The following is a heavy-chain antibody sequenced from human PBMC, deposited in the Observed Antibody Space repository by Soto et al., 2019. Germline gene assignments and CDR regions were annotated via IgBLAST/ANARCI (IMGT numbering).Heavy chain of an antibody. J-gene: IGHJ6*02. CDR2: INSGGST. V-gene: IGHV3-66*01. CDR3: VRENYYYGMDV. Sequence: AGSLRLSCAASGFVARVNYMTWVRQAPGKGLECVSAINSGGSTFYADSVKGRFTISRDNSKNTLYLQMNSLRVEDTAMYYCVRENYYYGMDVWGQVNGVTVSS. CDR1: GFVARVNY.